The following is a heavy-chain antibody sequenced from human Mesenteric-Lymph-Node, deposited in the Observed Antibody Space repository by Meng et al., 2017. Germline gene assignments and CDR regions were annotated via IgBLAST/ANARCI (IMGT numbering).Heavy chain of an antibody. J-gene: IGHJ6*02. Sequence: GESLKISCAASGFTFSSYGMHWVRQAPGKGLEWVAVIWYDGSNKYYADSVKGRFTISRDNSKNTLYLQMNSLRAEDTAVYYCARGRVATIKDYYYGMDVWGQGTTVTVSS. CDR1: GFTFSSYG. CDR2: IWYDGSNK. CDR3: ARGRVATIKDYYYGMDV. D-gene: IGHD5-12*01. V-gene: IGHV3-33*01.